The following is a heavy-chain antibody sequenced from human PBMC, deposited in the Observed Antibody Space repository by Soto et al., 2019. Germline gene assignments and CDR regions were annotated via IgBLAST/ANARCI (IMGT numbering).Heavy chain of an antibody. D-gene: IGHD3-3*01. V-gene: IGHV1-18*04. CDR3: ASSNYDFWSGYPLNYYYYGMDV. CDR1: GYTFTSYG. CDR2: ISAYNGNT. Sequence: GAPVKVSCKASGYTFTSYGISWVRQAPGQGREWMGWISAYNGNTNYAQKLQGRVTMTTDTSTSTAYMELRSLRSDDTAVYYCASSNYDFWSGYPLNYYYYGMDVWGQGTTVTVSS. J-gene: IGHJ6*02.